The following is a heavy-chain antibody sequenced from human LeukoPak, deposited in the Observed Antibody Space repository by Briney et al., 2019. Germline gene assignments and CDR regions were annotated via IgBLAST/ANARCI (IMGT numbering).Heavy chain of an antibody. D-gene: IGHD6-6*01. V-gene: IGHV3-48*01. J-gene: IGHJ6*03. CDR2: SSSSSSTI. Sequence: GGSLRLSCAASGFTFSSYTMNWVRQAPGKGLEWVSYSSSSSSTIYYVDSVKGRFTVSRDNAKKSLYLQMNSLRAEDTAVHYCAIHSSSARYFYYYMDVWGKGTTVTVSS. CDR3: AIHSSSARYFYYYMDV. CDR1: GFTFSSYT.